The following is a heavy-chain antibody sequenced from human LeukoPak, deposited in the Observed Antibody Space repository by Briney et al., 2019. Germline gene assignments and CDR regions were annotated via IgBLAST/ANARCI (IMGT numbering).Heavy chain of an antibody. D-gene: IGHD3-10*02. CDR2: IYSGGRT. J-gene: IGHJ4*02. CDR3: GSTSLLGSGFFDY. Sequence: PGGSLRLSCAASGFTVRSNYMNWVRQAPGKGLDSFSVIYSGGRTYYVDSVKGRFTISRDNSKNTLYLQMNSLRAEDTAVYYCGSTSLLGSGFFDYWGQGTLVTVSS. CDR1: GFTVRSNY. V-gene: IGHV3-66*01.